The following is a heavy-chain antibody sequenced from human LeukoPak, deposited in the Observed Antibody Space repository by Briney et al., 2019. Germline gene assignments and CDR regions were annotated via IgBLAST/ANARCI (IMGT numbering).Heavy chain of an antibody. D-gene: IGHD3-22*01. CDR2: IWYDGSNK. CDR1: GFIFRSYG. CDR3: AKEKYYYDSSGPQDN. J-gene: IGHJ4*02. Sequence: QPGRSLRLSCAASGFIFRSYGMHWVRQAPGKGLEWVAAIWYDGSNKYYADSVKGRFTISKDDSKSTLYLQMNSLRAEDTAVYYCAKEKYYYDSSGPQDNWGQGTLVTVSS. V-gene: IGHV3-33*06.